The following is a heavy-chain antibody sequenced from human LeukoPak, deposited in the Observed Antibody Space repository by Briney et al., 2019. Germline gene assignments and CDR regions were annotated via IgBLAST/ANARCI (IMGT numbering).Heavy chain of an antibody. D-gene: IGHD3-16*02. CDR3: AIRLSRAPRNWFDP. CDR1: GYSISSGYY. V-gene: IGHV4-38-2*02. Sequence: SETLSLTCTVSGYSISSGYYWGWIRQPPGKGLEWIGSIYHSGSTYYNPSLKSRVTISVDTSKNQFSLKLSSVTAADTAVYYCAIRLSRAPRNWFDPWGQGTLVTVSS. CDR2: IYHSGST. J-gene: IGHJ5*02.